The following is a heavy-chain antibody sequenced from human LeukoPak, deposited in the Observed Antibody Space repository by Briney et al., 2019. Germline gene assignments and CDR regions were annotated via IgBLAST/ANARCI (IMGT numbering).Heavy chain of an antibody. CDR1: GYTFTSYD. J-gene: IGHJ5*02. Sequence: ASVKVSCKASGYTFTSYDINWVRQATGQGLEWMGWMNPNSGNTGYAQKFQGRVTMTRNTSISTAYMELSSLRSEDTAVYYYARGRASAGTSWFDPCGQGTLVTVSP. D-gene: IGHD6-13*01. CDR2: MNPNSGNT. CDR3: ARGRASAGTSWFDP. V-gene: IGHV1-8*01.